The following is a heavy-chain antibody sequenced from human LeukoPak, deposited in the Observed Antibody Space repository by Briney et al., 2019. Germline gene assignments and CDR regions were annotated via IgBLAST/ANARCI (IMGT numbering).Heavy chain of an antibody. CDR3: AKELADYGSEISEYYFDY. Sequence: GGSLRLSCAASGFTFSSYSMNWVRQAPGKGLEWVSSISSSSSYIYYADSVKGRFTISRDNAKNSLYLQMNSLRAEDTALYYCAKELADYGSEISEYYFDYWGQGTLVTVSS. D-gene: IGHD3-10*01. V-gene: IGHV3-21*04. CDR2: ISSSSSYI. CDR1: GFTFSSYS. J-gene: IGHJ4*02.